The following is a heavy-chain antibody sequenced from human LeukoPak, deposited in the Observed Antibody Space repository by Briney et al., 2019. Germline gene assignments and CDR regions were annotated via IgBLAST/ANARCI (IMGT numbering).Heavy chain of an antibody. CDR3: ARDGPRYRSGGSCYSAY. CDR2: ISAYNGNT. CDR1: GYRFTSYG. J-gene: IGHJ4*02. V-gene: IGHV1-18*01. D-gene: IGHD2-15*01. Sequence: ASVTVSCKACGYRFTSYGISWVRQAPGQGLEWMGWISAYNGNTNYAQKLQGRVTMTTDTSTSTAYMALRSLRSDDTAVYYCARDGPRYRSGGSCYSAYWGQGTLVTVSS.